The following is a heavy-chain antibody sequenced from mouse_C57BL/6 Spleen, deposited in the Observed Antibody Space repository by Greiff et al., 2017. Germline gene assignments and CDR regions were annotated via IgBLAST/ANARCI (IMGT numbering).Heavy chain of an antibody. D-gene: IGHD1-1*01. CDR3: ANYYGSSPFPY. CDR2: IHPNSGST. J-gene: IGHJ3*01. CDR1: GYTFTSYW. V-gene: IGHV1-64*01. Sequence: VQLQQPGAELVKPGASVKLSCKASGYTFTSYWMHWVKQRPGQGLEWIGMIHPNSGSTNYNEKFKSKATLTVEKSSSPAYMQLSSLTSEDSAVYYCANYYGSSPFPYWGQGTLVTVAA.